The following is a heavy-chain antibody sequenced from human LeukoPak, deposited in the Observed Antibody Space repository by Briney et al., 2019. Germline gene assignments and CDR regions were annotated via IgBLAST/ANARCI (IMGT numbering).Heavy chain of an antibody. CDR3: ARDLVAGISSYYYGMDV. Sequence: PGGSLRLSCAASGFTVSSNYMSWVRQAPGTGLEWVSVIYSGGSTYYADSVKGRFTISRDNSKNTLYLQMNSLRAEDTAVYYCARDLVAGISSYYYGMDVWGQGTTVTVSS. CDR2: IYSGGST. J-gene: IGHJ6*02. V-gene: IGHV3-66*01. CDR1: GFTVSSNY. D-gene: IGHD6-19*01.